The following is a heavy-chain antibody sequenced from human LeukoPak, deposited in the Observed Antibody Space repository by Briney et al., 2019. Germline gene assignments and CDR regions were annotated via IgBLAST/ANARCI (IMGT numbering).Heavy chain of an antibody. Sequence: PGGSLRLSCAASGFTFSSYAMHWVRQAPGKGLEWVAFISYDGSNKYYADSVKGRFTISRDNYKNTLYLQTNSLRAEDTAVYYCARSELGYNYHYMDVWGKGTTVTVSS. CDR3: ARSELGYNYHYMDV. D-gene: IGHD7-27*01. CDR2: ISYDGSNK. J-gene: IGHJ6*03. CDR1: GFTFSSYA. V-gene: IGHV3-30*04.